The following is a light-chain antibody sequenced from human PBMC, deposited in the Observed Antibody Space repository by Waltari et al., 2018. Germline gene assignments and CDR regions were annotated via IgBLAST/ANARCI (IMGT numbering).Light chain of an antibody. CDR1: SSDVGGYNY. J-gene: IGLJ2*01. V-gene: IGLV2-14*01. CDR2: DVS. Sequence: QSALTQPASVSGSPGQSITISCTGTSSDVGGYNYVSWYQQHPGQTPKLMIYDVSKRPSGVSTRFSGAKSGNTASLTISGLQAEEEADYYCSSYTSSSTWVFGGGTKLTVL. CDR3: SSYTSSSTWV.